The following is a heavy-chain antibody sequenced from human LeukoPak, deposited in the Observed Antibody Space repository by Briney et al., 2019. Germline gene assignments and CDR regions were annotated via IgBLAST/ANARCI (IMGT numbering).Heavy chain of an antibody. CDR3: ARDLGGAADY. CDR1: GFTFNSNA. V-gene: IGHV3-7*01. Sequence: GGSLRLSCAASGFTFNSNAMHWVRQAPGKGLEWVANIKQDGSEKYYVDSVKGRFTVSRDNAKNSLYLQMNSLRAEDTAVYYCARDLGGAADYWGQGTLVTVSS. J-gene: IGHJ4*02. D-gene: IGHD2-15*01. CDR2: IKQDGSEK.